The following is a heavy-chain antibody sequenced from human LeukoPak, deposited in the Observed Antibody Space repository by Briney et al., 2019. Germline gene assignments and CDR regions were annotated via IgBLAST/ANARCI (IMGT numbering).Heavy chain of an antibody. CDR1: GFTFSSYA. Sequence: GGSLRLSCAASGFTFSSYAMSWVRQAPGKGLELVSAISGSGGSTYYAYSVKGRFTISRDNSKNTLYLQMHRLRAEDTAVYYCAKKVWYGSGSDVDYWGQGTLVTVSS. CDR3: AKKVWYGSGSDVDY. V-gene: IGHV3-23*01. D-gene: IGHD3-10*01. J-gene: IGHJ4*02. CDR2: ISGSGGST.